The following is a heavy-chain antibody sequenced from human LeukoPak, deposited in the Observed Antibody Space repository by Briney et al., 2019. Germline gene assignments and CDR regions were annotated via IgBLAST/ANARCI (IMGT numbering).Heavy chain of an antibody. CDR2: ISGTGGRT. CDR3: ARDGYSNYWYLNL. CDR1: GFAFSSYA. J-gene: IGHJ4*02. V-gene: IGHV3-23*01. D-gene: IGHD6-13*01. Sequence: GGSLRHSCAASGFAFSSYAMIWVRQAPGKGLEWVSSISGTGGRTYYADSVKGRFTISRDNSKNTLDLQMNSLRADDTAVYYCARDGYSNYWYLNLWGQGTLVTVSS.